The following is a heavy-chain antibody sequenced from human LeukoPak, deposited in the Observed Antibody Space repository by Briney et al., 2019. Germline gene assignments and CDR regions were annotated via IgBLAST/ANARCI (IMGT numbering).Heavy chain of an antibody. CDR2: INHSGST. D-gene: IGHD2-2*01. Sequence: PSETLSLTCAVYGGSFSGYYWSWIRQPPGKGLEWIGEINHSGSTNYNPSLKSRVTISVDTSKNQFSLKLNSVTAADTAVYYCARVCTSTSCCFDFWGQGTLVTVSS. CDR3: ARVCTSTSCCFDF. J-gene: IGHJ4*02. V-gene: IGHV4-34*01. CDR1: GGSFSGYY.